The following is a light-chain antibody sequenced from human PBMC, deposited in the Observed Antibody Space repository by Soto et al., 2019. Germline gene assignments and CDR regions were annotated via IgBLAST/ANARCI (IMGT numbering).Light chain of an antibody. V-gene: IGKV1-39*01. J-gene: IGKJ1*01. CDR3: QQSYSTLWT. CDR2: DAS. CDR1: QSISSW. Sequence: DIQMTQSPSTLSASVGDRVTITCRASQSISSWLAWYQQKQGKAPKLLIYDASSLQSGVPSRFSGSGSGTDFTLTISSLQPEDFATYYCQQSYSTLWTFGQGTKVEIK.